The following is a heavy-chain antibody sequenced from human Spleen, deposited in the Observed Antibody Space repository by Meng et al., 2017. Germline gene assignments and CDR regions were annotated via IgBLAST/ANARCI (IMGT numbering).Heavy chain of an antibody. V-gene: IGHV1-18*01. CDR3: ARGTPGRSYSDY. Sequence: QVLPVQSGPEVKKPGAAVKVPCKASDYTFTGYGVSWVRQAPGQGLEWMAWLGAHDGDTSHAPKFQGRVTVSADRPTATAYMELRSLRSDDTAVYYCARGTPGRSYSDYWGQGTLVTVSS. CDR1: DYTFTGYG. D-gene: IGHD3-10*01. J-gene: IGHJ4*02. CDR2: LGAHDGDT.